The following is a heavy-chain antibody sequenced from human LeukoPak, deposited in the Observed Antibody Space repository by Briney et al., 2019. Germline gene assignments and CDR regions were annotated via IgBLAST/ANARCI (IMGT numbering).Heavy chain of an antibody. D-gene: IGHD3-3*01. CDR2: ISGSGGST. V-gene: IGHV3-23*01. J-gene: IGHJ6*02. CDR1: GFTSSSYW. CDR3: AKEESPYYDFWSGYWDYYYYYGMDV. Sequence: GGSLRLSCAASGFTSSSYWMAWVRQAPGKGLEWVSAISGSGGSTYYADSVKGRFTISRDNSKNTLYLQMNSLRAEDTAVYYCAKEESPYYDFWSGYWDYYYYYGMDVWGQGTTVTVSS.